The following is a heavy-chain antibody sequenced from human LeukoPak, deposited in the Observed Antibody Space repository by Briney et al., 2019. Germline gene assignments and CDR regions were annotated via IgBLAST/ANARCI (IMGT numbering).Heavy chain of an antibody. CDR3: ARVPANIGSWFDP. V-gene: IGHV1-18*04. Sequence: ASVKVSCKASGYTFTSYGISWVRQAPGRGLEWMGWISAYNGNTDYAQKLQGRVTMTTDTSTSTAYMELRSLRSDDTAVYYCARVPANIGSWFDPWGQGTLVTVSS. D-gene: IGHD5-12*01. CDR2: ISAYNGNT. CDR1: GYTFTSYG. J-gene: IGHJ5*02.